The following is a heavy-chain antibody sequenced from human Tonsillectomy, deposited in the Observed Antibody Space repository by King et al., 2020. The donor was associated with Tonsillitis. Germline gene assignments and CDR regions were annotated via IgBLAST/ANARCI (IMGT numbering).Heavy chain of an antibody. Sequence: VQLVESGGGLVQPGGSLRLSCAASGFTFSSYWMNWVRQAPGKGLVWVSRIHGDGSSTSYADSVKGRFTISRDNAKNKLYLQMNSLRAEDTAVFYCARSRYDFWSGYGFLYGMDVWGQGTTVTVSS. J-gene: IGHJ6*02. CDR1: GFTFSSYW. D-gene: IGHD3-3*01. CDR2: IHGDGSST. CDR3: ARSRYDFWSGYGFLYGMDV. V-gene: IGHV3-74*01.